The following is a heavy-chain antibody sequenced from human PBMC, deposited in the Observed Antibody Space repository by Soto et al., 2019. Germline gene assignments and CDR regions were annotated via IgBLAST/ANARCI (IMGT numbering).Heavy chain of an antibody. J-gene: IGHJ6*02. CDR3: ARSSGRRHVFTFDYGLDV. D-gene: IGHD3-16*01. V-gene: IGHV3-11*06. CDR1: GFSVGDNY. Sequence: QVQLVESGGGLVEPGGSLRLSCAASGFSVGDNYMTWIRQAPGKGLEWLSYSSSSGGYTNYAESVKGRFTISRDNAKNSLYLQMDSLRAEDPAVYFCARSSGRRHVFTFDYGLDVWGQGTTVTVSS. CDR2: SSSSGGYT.